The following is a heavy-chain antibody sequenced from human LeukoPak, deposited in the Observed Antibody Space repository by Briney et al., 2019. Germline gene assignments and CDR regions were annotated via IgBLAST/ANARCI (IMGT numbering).Heavy chain of an antibody. D-gene: IGHD1-26*01. CDR3: ARGGGYGPFDY. V-gene: IGHV3-33*01. J-gene: IGHJ4*02. CDR2: IWFDGSNK. Sequence: GGSLRLSCAASGFTFSSYDMHWVRQAPGKGLEWGAIIWFDGSNKYYTDSVKGRFTISRDNSKNTVSLQMNSLRAEDTAVYYCARGGGYGPFDYWGQGTQVTVSS. CDR1: GFTFSSYD.